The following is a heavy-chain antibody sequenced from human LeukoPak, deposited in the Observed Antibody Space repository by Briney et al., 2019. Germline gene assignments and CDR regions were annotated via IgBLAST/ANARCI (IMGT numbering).Heavy chain of an antibody. CDR2: IYPGNSDT. CDR1: GDRLTNNW. V-gene: IGHV5-51*01. Sequence: GESLKISCKVSGDRLTNNWIGWVRQVPGKGLEWLGLIYPGNSDTRYSPFFQGQVTFSVDTSISTAYLHWGGLKASDTAMYYCARFALTSSLDYWGQGTLVTVSS. D-gene: IGHD6-13*01. J-gene: IGHJ4*02. CDR3: ARFALTSSLDY.